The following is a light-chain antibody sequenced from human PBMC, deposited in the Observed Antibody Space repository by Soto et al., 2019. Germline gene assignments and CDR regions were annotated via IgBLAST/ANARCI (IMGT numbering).Light chain of an antibody. V-gene: IGLV1-47*02. J-gene: IGLJ2*01. Sequence: QSVLTQPPSASGTPGQRVTISCSGSSSNIGDNYVFWYQQLPGAAPKPLIYNNNQRPSGVPDRFSGAKSGTSASLSISGLRSEDEADYHCAAWDDSLNGHVVFGGGTKLTVL. CDR2: NNN. CDR3: AAWDDSLNGHVV. CDR1: SSNIGDNY.